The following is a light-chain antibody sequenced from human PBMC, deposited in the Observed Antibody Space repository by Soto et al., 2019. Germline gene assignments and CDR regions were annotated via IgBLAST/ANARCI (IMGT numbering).Light chain of an antibody. CDR3: QSYDSRPI. CDR2: EVS. Sequence: QSFLTQPASVSGSPGQAITIACTGTTNDVGGYNYVSWYQQHPGKAPKLLIFEVSSRPSGVSNRFSGSKSGTSASLAITVLQAADEAEYFCQSYDSRPILGGGTKVTVL. J-gene: IGLJ2*01. V-gene: IGLV2-14*01. CDR1: TNDVGGYNY.